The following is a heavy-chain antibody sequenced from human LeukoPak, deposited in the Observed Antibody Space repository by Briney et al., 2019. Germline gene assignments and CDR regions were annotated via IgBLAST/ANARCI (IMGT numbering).Heavy chain of an antibody. V-gene: IGHV3-66*01. CDR1: GFTVSSNY. CDR3: ARDNRQLALDY. J-gene: IGHJ4*02. D-gene: IGHD6-13*01. CDR2: IYSGGNT. Sequence: GGSLRLSCAASGFTVSSNYMSWVRQAPGKGLEWVSVIYSGGNTYYADSVEGRFTISRDNSKNTLYLQMNSLRAEDTAVYYCARDNRQLALDYWGQGTLVTVSS.